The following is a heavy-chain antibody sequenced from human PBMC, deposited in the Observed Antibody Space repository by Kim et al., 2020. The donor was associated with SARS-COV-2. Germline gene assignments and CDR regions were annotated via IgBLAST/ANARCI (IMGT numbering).Heavy chain of an antibody. CDR3: ARGLAARQRLDAFDI. V-gene: IGHV1-69*01. Sequence: QKVQGRVTITADESTSTAYMELSSLRSEDTAVYYCARGLAARQRLDAFDIWGQGTMVTVSS. D-gene: IGHD6-6*01. J-gene: IGHJ3*02.